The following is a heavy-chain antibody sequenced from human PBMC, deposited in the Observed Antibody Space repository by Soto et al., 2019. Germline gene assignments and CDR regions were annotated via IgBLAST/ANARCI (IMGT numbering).Heavy chain of an antibody. J-gene: IGHJ6*02. V-gene: IGHV3-74*01. CDR2: INSDGSST. CDR1: GFTFSSYW. CDR3: ASVHYGSGSYPYYYYGMDV. Sequence: PGGSLRLSCAASGFTFSSYWMHWVRQAPGKGLVWVSRINSDGSSTSYADSVKGRFTISRDNAKNTLYLQMNSLRAEDTAVYYCASVHYGSGSYPYYYYGMDVWGQGTTGTVS. D-gene: IGHD3-10*01.